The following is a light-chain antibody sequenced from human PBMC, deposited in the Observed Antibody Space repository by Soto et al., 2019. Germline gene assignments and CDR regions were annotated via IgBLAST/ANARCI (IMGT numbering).Light chain of an antibody. CDR1: QSVSSSY. J-gene: IGKJ1*01. V-gene: IGKV3-20*01. CDR3: QQYGSSPRT. Sequence: EIVLTQSPGTLSLSPGERATLSCRASQSVSSSYLAWYQQKPGQAPRLLIYGASSRATGIPDRFSGSGSGTHFTLTISRLEPEDFAVYYCQQYGSSPRTFDQGTKVEIK. CDR2: GAS.